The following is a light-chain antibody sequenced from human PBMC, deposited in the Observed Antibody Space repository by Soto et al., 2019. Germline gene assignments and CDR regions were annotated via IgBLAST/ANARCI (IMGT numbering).Light chain of an antibody. J-gene: IGKJ5*01. CDR2: DTS. CDR3: QQRSNWPPIT. V-gene: IGKV3-11*01. Sequence: EIVLTQSPATLSLSPGEIATLSCRASESVSIYLAWYQQKPGQAPSLLIYDTSNRATGIPARFSGSGSGTPFALTISSLEPEDFAVYYCQQRSNWPPITSGQGTRLEIK. CDR1: ESVSIY.